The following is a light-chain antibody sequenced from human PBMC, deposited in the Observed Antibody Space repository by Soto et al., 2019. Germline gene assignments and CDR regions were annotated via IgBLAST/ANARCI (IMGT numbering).Light chain of an antibody. V-gene: IGLV2-23*02. CDR2: DVT. Sequence: SALTQPASVSGSPGQSITISCTGTSSDIGSYNLVSWYQQHPGKAPKVVIYDVTKRPSGVSDRFSGSRSGNTASLTISGLQAEDEADYYCRSYAGTSSLWVFGGGTKLTVL. CDR1: SSDIGSYNL. J-gene: IGLJ3*02. CDR3: RSYAGTSSLWV.